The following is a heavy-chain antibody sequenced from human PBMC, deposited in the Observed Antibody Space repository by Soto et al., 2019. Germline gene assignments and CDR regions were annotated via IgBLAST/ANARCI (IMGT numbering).Heavy chain of an antibody. J-gene: IGHJ3*02. CDR3: ARDYRSTYYYDSSGYPGAFDI. D-gene: IGHD3-22*01. V-gene: IGHV1-46*01. CDR1: GYTFTGYY. Sequence: ASVKVSCKASGYTFTGYYMHWVRQAPGQGLEWMGIINPSGGSTSYAQKFQGRVTMTRDTSTSTVYMELSSLRSEDTAVYYCARDYRSTYYYDSSGYPGAFDIWGQGTMVTVSS. CDR2: INPSGGST.